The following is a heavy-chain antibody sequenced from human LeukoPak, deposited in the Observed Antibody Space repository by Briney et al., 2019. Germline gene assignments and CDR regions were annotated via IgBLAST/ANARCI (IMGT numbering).Heavy chain of an antibody. Sequence: GGSLRLSCAASGFTFSSYAMHWVRQAPGKGLEWVAVISYDGSNKYYADSVKGRFTISRDNSKNTLYLEMTSLRTEDTAVYYCAREADSGYYRTVDYWGQGTMVTVSS. CDR3: AREADSGYYRTVDY. CDR2: ISYDGSNK. J-gene: IGHJ4*02. D-gene: IGHD2-15*01. CDR1: GFTFSSYA. V-gene: IGHV3-30-3*01.